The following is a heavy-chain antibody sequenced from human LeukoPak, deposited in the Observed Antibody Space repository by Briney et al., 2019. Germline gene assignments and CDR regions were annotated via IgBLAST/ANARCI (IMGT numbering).Heavy chain of an antibody. V-gene: IGHV4-39*01. CDR3: ARHDCITTTCYYFYGMDV. CDR1: GGSISSSSHY. J-gene: IGHJ6*02. Sequence: SETLSLTRTVSGGSISSSSHYWGWIRQPPGKGPEWIGSIYYSGSTYYNPSLKSRVTISVDTSKNQFSLKLSSVTATDTAVYYCARHDCITTTCYYFYGMDVWGQGTTVTVSS. D-gene: IGHD2-2*01. CDR2: IYYSGST.